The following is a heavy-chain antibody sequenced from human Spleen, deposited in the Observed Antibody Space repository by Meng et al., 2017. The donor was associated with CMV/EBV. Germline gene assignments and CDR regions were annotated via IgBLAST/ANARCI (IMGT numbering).Heavy chain of an antibody. V-gene: IGHV6-1*01. Sequence: QVQLQQSGPGLVXXXXXPPLTCXXXGDSVSSNSAAWNWIRQSPSRGLEWLGRTYYRSKWYNDYAVSVKSRITINPDTSKNQFSLQLNSVTPEDTAVYYCARTSIAARRDFDYWGQGTLVTVSS. CDR2: TYYRSKWYN. J-gene: IGHJ4*02. D-gene: IGHD6-6*01. CDR3: ARTSIAARRDFDY. CDR1: GDSVSSNSAA.